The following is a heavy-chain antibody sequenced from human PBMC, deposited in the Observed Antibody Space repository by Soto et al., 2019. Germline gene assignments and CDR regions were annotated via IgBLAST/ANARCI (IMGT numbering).Heavy chain of an antibody. CDR3: ARDRQYSSSPSYYYNAMDV. Sequence: PGGSLRLSCAVSGFTFSSYSMNWVRQAPGKGLEWISYITSSSSTIYYADSVKGRFTISRDNAKNSLFLQMNSLRDEDTAVYYCARDRQYSSSPSYYYNAMDVWGHGTTVTVSS. D-gene: IGHD6-19*01. V-gene: IGHV3-48*02. J-gene: IGHJ6*02. CDR1: GFTFSSYS. CDR2: ITSSSSTI.